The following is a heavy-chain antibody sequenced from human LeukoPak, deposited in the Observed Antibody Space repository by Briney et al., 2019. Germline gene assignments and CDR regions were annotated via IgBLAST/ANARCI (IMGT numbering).Heavy chain of an antibody. CDR2: ISPDGNYG. CDR1: GFTFSNYW. Sequence: GGSLRLSCAASGFTFSNYWIHWVRQVPGKGLVWVSRISPDGNYGNYADSVKGRFTISRDNAKNTVYLQMNSLRSEDTALFYCVRDWDHYDFDSWGRGTLVTVSS. CDR3: VRDWDHYDFDS. V-gene: IGHV3-74*01. D-gene: IGHD3-3*01. J-gene: IGHJ5*01.